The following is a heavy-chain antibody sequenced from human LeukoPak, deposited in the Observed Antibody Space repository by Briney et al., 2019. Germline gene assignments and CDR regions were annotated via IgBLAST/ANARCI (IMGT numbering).Heavy chain of an antibody. CDR2: IKQDGSEK. CDR3: ARGYSSGWYGGYFDY. Sequence: GGSLRLSCAASGFTFSRYWMSWVRQAPGKGLEWVANIKQDGSEKYYVDSVKGRFTISRDNAKNSLYLQMNSLRAEDTAVYYCARGYSSGWYGGYFDYWGQGTLVTVSS. CDR1: GFTFSRYW. J-gene: IGHJ4*02. D-gene: IGHD6-19*01. V-gene: IGHV3-7*02.